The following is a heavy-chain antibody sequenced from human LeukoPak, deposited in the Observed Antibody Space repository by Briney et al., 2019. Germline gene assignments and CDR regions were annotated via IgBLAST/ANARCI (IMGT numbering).Heavy chain of an antibody. CDR2: INPKSGAT. CDR1: GYTFTDYY. V-gene: IGHV1-2*02. Sequence: ASVKVSCKASGYTFTDYYMHWVRQAPGQRFEWMGWINPKSGATHYVERFQGRVTMTTDTSISTVYMELTRLTSDDTATYYCARRGSYYDYWGQGTLVTVAS. D-gene: IGHD3-10*01. CDR3: ARRGSYYDY. J-gene: IGHJ4*02.